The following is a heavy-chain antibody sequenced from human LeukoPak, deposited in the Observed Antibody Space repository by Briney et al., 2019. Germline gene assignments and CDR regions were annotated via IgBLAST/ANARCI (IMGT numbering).Heavy chain of an antibody. CDR3: ARSRGFVLIPPPPVWFAP. CDR1: GYTFTSYF. CDR2: INPKSGGT. Sequence: ASVKVSCKASGYTFTSYFMHWVRQAPGQGLEWMGWINPKSGGTKHVVNFQGRVTMTRDTSISTAYMELSRLRSDDTAVYYCARSRGFVLIPPPPVWFAPGGQGTLVTVAA. V-gene: IGHV1-2*02. J-gene: IGHJ5*02. D-gene: IGHD2-8*02.